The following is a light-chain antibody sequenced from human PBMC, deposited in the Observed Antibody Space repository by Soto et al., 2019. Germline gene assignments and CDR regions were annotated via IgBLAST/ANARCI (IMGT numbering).Light chain of an antibody. CDR1: GSDIGAYNY. V-gene: IGLV2-14*01. CDR2: GVT. Sequence: QSALTQPASVSGSPGQSITISCTGTGSDIGAYNYVSWYQQHPGKAPKLIIHGVTHRPSGVSTRFSASKSAYTASLTISGLQAEDEADYYCSSFTTNDFYVFGPGTQLTVL. J-gene: IGLJ7*01. CDR3: SSFTTNDFYV.